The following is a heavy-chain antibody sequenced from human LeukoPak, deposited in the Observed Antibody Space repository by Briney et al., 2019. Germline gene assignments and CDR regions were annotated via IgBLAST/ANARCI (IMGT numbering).Heavy chain of an antibody. J-gene: IGHJ4*02. D-gene: IGHD4-23*01. Sequence: GGSLRLSCAASGFTFSSYGMHWVRQAPGKGLEWVAVISYDGSNKYYADSVKGRFTISRDNSKNTLYLQMNSLRAEDTAVYYCAKEKYGGNSPEYYFDYWGQGTLVTVSS. CDR3: AKEKYGGNSPEYYFDY. CDR1: GFTFSSYG. V-gene: IGHV3-30*18. CDR2: ISYDGSNK.